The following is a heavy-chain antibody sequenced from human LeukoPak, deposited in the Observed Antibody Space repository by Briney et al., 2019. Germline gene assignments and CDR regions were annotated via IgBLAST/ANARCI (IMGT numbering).Heavy chain of an antibody. CDR1: GGSISSGSYY. J-gene: IGHJ6*02. Sequence: SQTLSLTCTVSGGSISSGSYYWSWIRQPAGKGLEWIGRIYTSGSTNYNPSLKSRVTISVDTSKNQFSLKLSSVTAADTAVYYCARRRFGPKVYSSSWTGGYGMDVWGQGTTVTVSS. CDR3: ARRRFGPKVYSSSWTGGYGMDV. D-gene: IGHD6-13*01. CDR2: IYTSGST. V-gene: IGHV4-61*02.